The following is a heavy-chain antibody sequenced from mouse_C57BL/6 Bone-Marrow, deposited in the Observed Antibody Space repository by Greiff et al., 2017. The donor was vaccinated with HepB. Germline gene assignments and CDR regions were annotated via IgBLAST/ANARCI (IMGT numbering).Heavy chain of an antibody. CDR3: ARRYDYDGFYAMDY. CDR1: GFTFSDYY. J-gene: IGHJ4*01. D-gene: IGHD2-4*01. V-gene: IGHV5-12*01. Sequence: EVMLVESGGGLVQPGGSLKLSCAASGFTFSDYYMYWVRQTPEKRLEWVAYISNGGGSTYYPETVKGRFTISRDNAKNTLYLQMSRLKSEDTAVYYCARRYDYDGFYAMDYWGQGTSVTVSA. CDR2: ISNGGGST.